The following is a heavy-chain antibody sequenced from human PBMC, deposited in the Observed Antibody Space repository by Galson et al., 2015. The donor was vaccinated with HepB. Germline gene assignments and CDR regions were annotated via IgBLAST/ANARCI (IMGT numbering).Heavy chain of an antibody. V-gene: IGHV3-73*01. Sequence: SLRLSCAASGFNFSGSAIHWVRQASGKGPEWIGRIRSKTSNYAALYVQSLKGRFTISRDDSKNMAHLHMRSLKTDDTAVYYCVRMGDLSGYSSRWGQGTLVTVSS. CDR2: IRSKTSNYAA. CDR1: GFNFSGSA. CDR3: VRMGDLSGYSSR. J-gene: IGHJ4*02. D-gene: IGHD6-13*01.